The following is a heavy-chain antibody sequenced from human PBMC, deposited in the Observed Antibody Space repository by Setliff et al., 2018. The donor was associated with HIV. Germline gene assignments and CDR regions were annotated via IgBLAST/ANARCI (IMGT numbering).Heavy chain of an antibody. J-gene: IGHJ4*02. CDR1: GFTFNTYW. V-gene: IGHV3-74*03. Sequence: PGGSLRLSCAASGFTFNTYWMHWVRQSPGKGLVWVSHSNSDGSSTTYADSVKGRFTISRDNAQNSLYLQMSSLKVEDTAVYYCARDLAYWGQGTLVTVSS. CDR3: ARDLAY. CDR2: SNSDGSST.